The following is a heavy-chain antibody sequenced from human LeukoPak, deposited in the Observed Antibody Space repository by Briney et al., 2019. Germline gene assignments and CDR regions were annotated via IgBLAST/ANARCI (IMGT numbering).Heavy chain of an antibody. CDR3: AREDSGWYRGTVY. Sequence: ASVRVSCKASGGTFTNYAISWVRQAPGQGLEWMGWISAYNGNTNYAQKLQGRVTMTTDTSTSTAYMELRSLRSDDTAVYYCAREDSGWYRGTVYWGQGTLVTVSS. D-gene: IGHD6-19*01. CDR2: ISAYNGNT. V-gene: IGHV1-18*01. J-gene: IGHJ4*02. CDR1: GGTFTNYA.